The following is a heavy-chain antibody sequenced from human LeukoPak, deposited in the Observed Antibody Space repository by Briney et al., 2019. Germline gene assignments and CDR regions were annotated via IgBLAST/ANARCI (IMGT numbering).Heavy chain of an antibody. CDR1: GFTFSSYA. CDR2: ISYDGSNK. V-gene: IGHV3-30*04. CDR3: AKEGMRTDAFDI. J-gene: IGHJ3*02. Sequence: GGSLRLSCAASGFTFSSYAMHRVRQAPGKGLEWVAVISYDGSNKYYADSVKGRFTISRDNSKNTLYLQMNSLRAEDTAVYYCAKEGMRTDAFDIWGQGTMVTVSS.